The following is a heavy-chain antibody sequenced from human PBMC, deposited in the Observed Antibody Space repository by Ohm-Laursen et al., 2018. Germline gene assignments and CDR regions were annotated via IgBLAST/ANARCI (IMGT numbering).Heavy chain of an antibody. D-gene: IGHD3-9*01. J-gene: IGHJ4*02. CDR1: SGSFGPYY. CDR2: INHRGNT. Sequence: SETLSLTCALYSGSFGPYYWSWIRQPPGKGLEWIGEINHRGNTNYSPSLKSRVTMSVDTSRNHFSLELTSVTAADTAVYYCARRGHAFDIWGQGTLVTVSS. CDR3: ARRGHAFDI. V-gene: IGHV4-34*01.